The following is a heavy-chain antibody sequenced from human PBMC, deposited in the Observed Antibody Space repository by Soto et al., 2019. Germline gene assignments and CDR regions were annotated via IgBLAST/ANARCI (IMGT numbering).Heavy chain of an antibody. V-gene: IGHV3-23*01. Sequence: GGSLRLSCVASGFTFSSYAMSWVRQAPGKGLEWVSAISGSGGSTYYADSVKGRFTISRDNSKNTLYLQMNSLRAEDTAVYYCAKESGDLRYYYGMDVWGQGTTVTVSS. CDR2: ISGSGGST. D-gene: IGHD7-27*01. CDR1: GFTFSSYA. CDR3: AKESGDLRYYYGMDV. J-gene: IGHJ6*02.